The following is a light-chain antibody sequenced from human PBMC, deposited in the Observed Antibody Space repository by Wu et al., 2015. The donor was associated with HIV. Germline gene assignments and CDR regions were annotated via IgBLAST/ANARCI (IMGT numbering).Light chain of an antibody. CDR1: QSVTTN. J-gene: IGKJ2*01. V-gene: IGKV3-11*01. CDR3: QQRRYWPLYT. CDR2: DAY. Sequence: NVLTRSPVTLSLSPGERATLSCRASQSVTTNLAWYQQKRGQAPKLLIYDAYKRATGIPARFSGSGSGTDFTLTISSLEPEDFAVYYCQQRRYWPLYTFGQGTKLEIK.